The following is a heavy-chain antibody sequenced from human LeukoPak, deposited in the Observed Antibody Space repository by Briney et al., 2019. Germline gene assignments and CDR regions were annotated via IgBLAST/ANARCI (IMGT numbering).Heavy chain of an antibody. J-gene: IGHJ4*02. CDR3: AKDTWDYDILTGYYRGYFDY. CDR1: GFTVSSNY. V-gene: IGHV3-53*01. CDR2: IYSGGST. Sequence: QPGGSLRLSCAASGFTVSSNYMSWVRQAPGKGLEWVSVIYSGGSTYYADSVKGRFTISRDNSKNTLYLQMNSLRAEDTAIYYCAKDTWDYDILTGYYRGYFDYWGQGTLVTVSS. D-gene: IGHD3-9*01.